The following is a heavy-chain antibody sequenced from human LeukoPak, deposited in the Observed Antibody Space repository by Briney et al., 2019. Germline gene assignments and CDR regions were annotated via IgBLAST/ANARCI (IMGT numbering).Heavy chain of an antibody. CDR3: ARGPYKYDGSGAFDI. D-gene: IGHD3-22*01. V-gene: IGHV4-61*02. Sequence: SETLSLTCTVSGGSISSSSYYWSWIRQPAGKGLEWIGRIYTSGSTNYNPSLKSRVTISVDTSKNQFSLKLTSVTAADTAVYYCARGPYKYDGSGAFDIWSQGTMVTVSS. CDR1: GGSISSSSYY. CDR2: IYTSGST. J-gene: IGHJ3*02.